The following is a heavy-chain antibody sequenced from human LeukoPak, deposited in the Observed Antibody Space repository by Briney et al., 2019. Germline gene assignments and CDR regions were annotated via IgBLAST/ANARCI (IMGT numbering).Heavy chain of an antibody. J-gene: IGHJ4*02. D-gene: IGHD3-22*01. Sequence: PWGSLTLSCVASGFTFSSFYMHWVRQAPGKGLEWVRIFKHNGSTQNHAESVRGRFTVSRDDSKQTAYLQMNRLRRDDAAVYYCARGAPRVVAFYHWGEGALGTVS. CDR1: GFTFSSFY. CDR3: ARGAPRVVAFYH. CDR2: FKHNGSTQ. V-gene: IGHV3-30*04.